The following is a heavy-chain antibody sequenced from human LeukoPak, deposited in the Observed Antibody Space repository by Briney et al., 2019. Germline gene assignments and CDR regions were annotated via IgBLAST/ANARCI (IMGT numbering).Heavy chain of an antibody. Sequence: GGSLRPSCAASGFTFSSYAMSWVRQAPGKGLEWVSVINGSAYNADSVKGRFTISRDSSKNTLYLQMNRLRAEDAAVYYCAKAPVTTCSGAYCYPFDYWGQGTLVTVSS. CDR2: INGSA. V-gene: IGHV3-23*01. CDR3: AKAPVTTCSGAYCYPFDY. J-gene: IGHJ4*02. CDR1: GFTFSSYA. D-gene: IGHD2-21*01.